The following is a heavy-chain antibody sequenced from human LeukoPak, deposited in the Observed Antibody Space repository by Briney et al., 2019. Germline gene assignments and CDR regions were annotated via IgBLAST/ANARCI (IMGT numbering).Heavy chain of an antibody. CDR3: ARDAPQVPASGVLAS. Sequence: GGSLRLSCAASGFTVSDNYMSWVRQAPGKGLEWVSVMYSRGDTYYANSVKGRFTFSRDISKNTVYLQMKGLRTEDTAMYYCARDAPQVPASGVLASWGQGTLVIVSS. J-gene: IGHJ5*02. D-gene: IGHD2-2*01. CDR1: GFTVSDNY. CDR2: MYSRGDT. V-gene: IGHV3-53*01.